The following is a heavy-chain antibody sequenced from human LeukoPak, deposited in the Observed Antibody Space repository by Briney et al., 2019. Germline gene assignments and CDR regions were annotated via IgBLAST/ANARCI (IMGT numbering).Heavy chain of an antibody. CDR2: ISKSGSTI. J-gene: IGHJ4*02. Sequence: GGSLRLSCAASGFTFSDYYMSWIRQAPGKGLEWVSYISKSGSTIYYADSVKGRFTISRDNAKNSLSLQMNRLRADDTAVYYCERDPSGPGPPWGQGTLVTVSS. V-gene: IGHV3-11*01. CDR1: GFTFSDYY. CDR3: ERDPSGPGPP.